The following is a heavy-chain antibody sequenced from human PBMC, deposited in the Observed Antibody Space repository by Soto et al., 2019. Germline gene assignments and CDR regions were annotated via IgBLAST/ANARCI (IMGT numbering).Heavy chain of an antibody. CDR3: ASEGDYGGNFRFYAFDI. V-gene: IGHV4-30-4*01. Sequence: QVQLQESGPGLVKPSQTLSLTCTVSGGSISSGNYYWSWIRQPPGKGLEWIGYIYYSGSTYYNSSFESRVTIAVDTSKNQFSLKLSSVTAADTAVYYCASEGDYGGNFRFYAFDIWGQGTMVTVSS. D-gene: IGHD4-17*01. CDR2: IYYSGST. CDR1: GGSISSGNYY. J-gene: IGHJ3*02.